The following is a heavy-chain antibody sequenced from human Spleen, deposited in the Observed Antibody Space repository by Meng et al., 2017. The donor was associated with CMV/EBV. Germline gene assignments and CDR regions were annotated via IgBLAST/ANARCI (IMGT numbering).Heavy chain of an antibody. CDR2: IYVGGRT. J-gene: IGHJ4*02. CDR3: ASGRYSYGLGDY. D-gene: IGHD5-18*01. CDR1: GFTGSNSH. Sequence: SCAAAGFTGSNSHIGWVRQAPGTGVEWVSVIYVGGRTYYKGYVKDRFAISRGNSKNTLYLQMNSLRAEDTAVYYCASGRYSYGLGDYWGQGTLVTVSS. V-gene: IGHV3-53*01.